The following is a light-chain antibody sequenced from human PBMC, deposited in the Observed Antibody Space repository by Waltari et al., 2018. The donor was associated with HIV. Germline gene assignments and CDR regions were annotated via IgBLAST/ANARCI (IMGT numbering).Light chain of an antibody. CDR1: QSVLYSSNIRDY. V-gene: IGKV4-1*01. CDR2: WAS. Sequence: DIVMTQSPDSLAVYLGERATINCKSSQSVLYSSNIRDYLSWYQQKPGQPPKLLIYWASTRESGVPDRFSGSGSGTNFTLTISSLQAEDVAVYYCQQYHSIPQGYTFGQGTKLEIK. J-gene: IGKJ2*01. CDR3: QQYHSIPQGYT.